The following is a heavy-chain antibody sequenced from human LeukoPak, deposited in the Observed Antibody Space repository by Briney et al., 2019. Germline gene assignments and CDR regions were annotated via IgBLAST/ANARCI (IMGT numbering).Heavy chain of an antibody. Sequence: PSETLSLTCTVSGGSISSYYWSRIRQPPGKGLEWIGYIYYSGSTNYNPSLKSRVTISVDTSKNQFSLKLSSVTAADTAVYYCARGRDGYIYYFDYWGQGTLVTVSS. J-gene: IGHJ4*02. CDR1: GGSISSYY. CDR2: IYYSGST. D-gene: IGHD5-24*01. V-gene: IGHV4-59*01. CDR3: ARGRDGYIYYFDY.